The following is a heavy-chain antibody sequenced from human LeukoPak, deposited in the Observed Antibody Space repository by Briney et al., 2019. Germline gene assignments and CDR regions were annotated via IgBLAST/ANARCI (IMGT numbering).Heavy chain of an antibody. D-gene: IGHD1-14*01. J-gene: IGHJ3*02. CDR2: IYTSGTT. V-gene: IGHV4-61*02. CDR3: ARRTSRILVEPDDGFDI. CDR1: GGSISSVNYY. Sequence: SETLSLTCTVSGGSISSVNYYWNWLRQPAGKTLVWLGRIYTSGTTNYNPSLESRVTMSVDMSKNHFFLNLTSVTTADTALYDCARRTSRILVEPDDGFDIWGQGRGVMVSA.